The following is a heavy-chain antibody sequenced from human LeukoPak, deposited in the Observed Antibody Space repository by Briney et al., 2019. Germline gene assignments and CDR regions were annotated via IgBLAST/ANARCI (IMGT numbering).Heavy chain of an antibody. V-gene: IGHV4-39*01. CDR2: IYYSEST. Sequence: PSETLSLTCTVSGGSISSSSYYWGWIRQPPGKGLEWVGCIYYSESTYYNPSLKSRVLISVDTSNNQFSLKLSSVTAAAAAVYYCASPGRGVLRGGPRYWGQGTLVTVSS. J-gene: IGHJ4*02. CDR3: ASPGRGVLRGGPRY. CDR1: GGSISSSSYY. D-gene: IGHD3-10*01.